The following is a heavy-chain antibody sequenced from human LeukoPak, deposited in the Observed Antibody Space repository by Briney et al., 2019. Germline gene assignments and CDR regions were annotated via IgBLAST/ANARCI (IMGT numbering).Heavy chain of an antibody. V-gene: IGHV3-21*04. CDR3: AKDSGWLVGATFDY. Sequence: PGGSLRLSCAASGFIFSDYSMNWVRQAPGKGLEWVSSISSIRSYIYYGDSVKGRFTISRDNAKNSLYLQMNSLRAEDTALYYCAKDSGWLVGATFDYWGQGTLVTVSS. D-gene: IGHD1-26*01. CDR2: ISSIRSYI. J-gene: IGHJ4*02. CDR1: GFIFSDYS.